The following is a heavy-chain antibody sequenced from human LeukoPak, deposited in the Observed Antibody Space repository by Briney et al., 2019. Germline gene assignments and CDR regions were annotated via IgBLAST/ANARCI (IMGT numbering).Heavy chain of an antibody. CDR3: AKDLGRYRNNYFDY. D-gene: IGHD1-26*01. CDR1: GFTFSNYA. J-gene: IGHJ4*02. Sequence: PGGSLRLSCAASGFTFSNYAMNWVRQAPGEGLEWVSGISNSGGRTYYADSVKGRFTISRDDSKNTLYLQMNSLRAEDTAVYYCAKDLGRYRNNYFDYWGQGTLVTVSS. CDR2: ISNSGGRT. V-gene: IGHV3-23*01.